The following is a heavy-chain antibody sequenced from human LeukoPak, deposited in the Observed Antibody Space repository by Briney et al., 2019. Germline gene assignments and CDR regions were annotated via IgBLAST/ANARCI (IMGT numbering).Heavy chain of an antibody. J-gene: IGHJ5*02. CDR3: ARQIVATIFARRGWFDP. D-gene: IGHD5-12*01. V-gene: IGHV4-39*01. Sequence: PSETLSLTCTVSGGSFTSSNYYWGWIRQPPGKGLEWIGSIYYSGSTYYNPSLKSRVTISIDTSKNQFSLKLSSVTAADTAVYYCARQIVATIFARRGWFDPWGQGTLVTVSS. CDR1: GGSFTSSNYY. CDR2: IYYSGST.